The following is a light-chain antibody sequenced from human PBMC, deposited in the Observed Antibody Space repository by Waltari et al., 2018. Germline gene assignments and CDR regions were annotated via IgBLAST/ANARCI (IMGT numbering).Light chain of an antibody. Sequence: DIQLTQPPSSLSASVGDRVPTTCRASESIDNFLNWYQQKPGKAPKLLIYSASTLHRGVPSRFSGSGSGTDFTLTITSLQLEDFATYYCQQSYSTPSSTFGQGTKLEIK. CDR2: SAS. CDR1: ESIDNF. J-gene: IGKJ2*01. V-gene: IGKV1-39*01. CDR3: QQSYSTPSST.